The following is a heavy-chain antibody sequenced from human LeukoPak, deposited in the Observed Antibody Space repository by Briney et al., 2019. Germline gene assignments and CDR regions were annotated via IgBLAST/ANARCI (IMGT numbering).Heavy chain of an antibody. CDR2: IYYSGST. CDR3: ARGANWGYVNNWFDP. J-gene: IGHJ5*02. Sequence: SETLSLTCTVPGGSISSYYWNWIRQPPGKGLEWIGYIYYSGSTNYNPSLKSRVTISVDTSKNQFSLKLSSVTAADTAVYYCARGANWGYVNNWFDPWGQGTLVTVSS. V-gene: IGHV4-59*01. D-gene: IGHD7-27*01. CDR1: GGSISSYY.